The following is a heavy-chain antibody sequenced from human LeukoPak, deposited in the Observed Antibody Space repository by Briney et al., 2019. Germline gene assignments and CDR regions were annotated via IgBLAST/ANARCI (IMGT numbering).Heavy chain of an antibody. CDR1: GFTFSSYW. D-gene: IGHD6-19*01. CDR3: ARDDGSSGWAP. J-gene: IGHJ5*02. CDR2: IKTDGSTT. Sequence: GGSLRLSCAVSGFTFSSYWMHWVRQAPGKGLVWVSHIKTDGSTTAYADSVKGRFTISRDNAKNTLYLQMNSLRAEDTAVYYCARDDGSSGWAPWSQGTLVTVSS. V-gene: IGHV3-74*01.